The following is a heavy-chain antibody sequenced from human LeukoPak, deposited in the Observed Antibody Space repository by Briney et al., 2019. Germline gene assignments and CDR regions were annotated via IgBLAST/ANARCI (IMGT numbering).Heavy chain of an antibody. CDR2: INPHSGGT. Sequence: ASVKVSCKASGYTFTAYYIHWVRQAPGQGLEWMGWINPHSGGTNYAQKFQGRVTMTRDTSISTAYMELSRLISGDTAVYYCAKKGVAINIGDAFDIWGQGTMVTIFS. V-gene: IGHV1-2*02. CDR1: GYTFTAYY. CDR3: AKKGVAINIGDAFDI. J-gene: IGHJ3*02.